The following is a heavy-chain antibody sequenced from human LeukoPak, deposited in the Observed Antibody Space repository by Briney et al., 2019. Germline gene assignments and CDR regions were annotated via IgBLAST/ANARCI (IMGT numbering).Heavy chain of an antibody. D-gene: IGHD6-13*01. CDR3: ARGRVSSSTWYSTYYYYFYMDV. V-gene: IGHV4-59*01. J-gene: IGHJ6*03. CDR1: GGSISNYY. Sequence: SETLSLTCTVSGGSISNYYWSWIRQPPGKGLEWIGYIYYSGSTNYNPSLKSLVTMSVDTSKNQFSLELSSATAADTAVYFCARGRVSSSTWYSTYYYYFYMDVWGKGTTVTVSS. CDR2: IYYSGST.